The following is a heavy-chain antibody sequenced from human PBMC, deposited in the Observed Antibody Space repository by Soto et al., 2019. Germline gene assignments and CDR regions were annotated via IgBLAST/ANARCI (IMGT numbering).Heavy chain of an antibody. CDR1: DGSISSGGYY. J-gene: IGHJ4*02. D-gene: IGHD3-10*01. V-gene: IGHV4-31*03. CDR3: ARNDSGSKNFDY. CDR2: ISDSGRT. Sequence: SETLSLTCTVSDGSISSGGYYWSWLRQHPGKGLEWIGYISDSGRTYYNPSLKSRVTISEDTSKNQFSLKLRFVTAADTAVYYCARNDSGSKNFDYWGQGTLVTRLL.